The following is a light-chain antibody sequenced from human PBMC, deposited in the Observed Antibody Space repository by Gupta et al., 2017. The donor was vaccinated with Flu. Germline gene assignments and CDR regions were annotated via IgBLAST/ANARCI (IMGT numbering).Light chain of an antibody. CDR1: TSNIATHY. V-gene: IGLV1-51*01. Sequence: QIVTISCSGSTSNIATHYVSWYQQLPGTAPKLLIYDNNKRPSGIPDRFSGSRSGTSATLGITGLQTGDEANYYCGTWDDSLSAVFGGGTMVTVL. CDR2: DNN. J-gene: IGLJ3*02. CDR3: GTWDDSLSAV.